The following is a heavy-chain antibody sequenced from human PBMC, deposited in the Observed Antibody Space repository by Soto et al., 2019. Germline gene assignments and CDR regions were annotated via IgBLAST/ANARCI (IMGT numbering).Heavy chain of an antibody. Sequence: QVQLVQSGAEVQKPGSSVKVSCKASGGTFSSYAISWVRQAPGQGLEWMGGIIPIFGTANYAQKFQGRVTITADKSTSTAYMELSSLRSEDTAVYYCASPGDYYDSSGYPLGYFDYWGQGTLVTVSS. CDR1: GGTFSSYA. J-gene: IGHJ4*02. CDR2: IIPIFGTA. D-gene: IGHD3-22*01. CDR3: ASPGDYYDSSGYPLGYFDY. V-gene: IGHV1-69*06.